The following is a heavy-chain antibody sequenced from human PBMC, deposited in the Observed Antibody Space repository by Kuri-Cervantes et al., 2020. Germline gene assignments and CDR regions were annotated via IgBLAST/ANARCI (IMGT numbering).Heavy chain of an antibody. Sequence: SETLSLTCAVSSGSFNDYFWTWIRLSPGKGLEWIGRIYTSGSTNYNPSLKSRVTISVDTSKNQFSLKLSSVTAADTAVYYCARRRIAVAGRGWFDPWGQGTLVTVSS. D-gene: IGHD6-19*01. J-gene: IGHJ5*02. CDR2: IYTSGST. CDR3: ARRRIAVAGRGWFDP. CDR1: SGSFNDYF. V-gene: IGHV4-34*01.